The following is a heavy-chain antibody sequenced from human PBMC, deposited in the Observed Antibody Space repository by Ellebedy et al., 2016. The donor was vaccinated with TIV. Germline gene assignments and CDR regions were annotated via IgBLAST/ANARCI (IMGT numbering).Heavy chain of an antibody. D-gene: IGHD3-22*01. Sequence: GESLKISCAASGFTFSTYWMSWVRQAPGKGLEWVAVIWYDGSNKYYADSVKGRFTISRDNSKNTLYLQMNSLRAEDTAVYYCARDYYYYDSSGYPEKGYWGQGTLVTVSS. V-gene: IGHV3-33*08. CDR3: ARDYYYYDSSGYPEKGY. J-gene: IGHJ4*02. CDR2: IWYDGSNK. CDR1: GFTFSTYW.